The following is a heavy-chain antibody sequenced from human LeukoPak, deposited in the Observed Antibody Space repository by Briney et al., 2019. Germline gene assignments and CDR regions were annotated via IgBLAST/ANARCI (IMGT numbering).Heavy chain of an antibody. CDR3: ARLYYYGSGSYYNAPNYYYYYMDV. J-gene: IGHJ6*03. CDR2: ISSSSGYI. D-gene: IGHD3-10*01. V-gene: IGHV3-21*04. Sequence: MSGGSLRLSCAASGFTFSTYSMNWVRQAPGKGLEWVSSISSSSGYIYHADSVKGRFTISRENAKNSVYLQMNSLRAEDTALYYCARLYYYGSGSYYNAPNYYYYYMDVWGKGTTVTVSS. CDR1: GFTFSTYS.